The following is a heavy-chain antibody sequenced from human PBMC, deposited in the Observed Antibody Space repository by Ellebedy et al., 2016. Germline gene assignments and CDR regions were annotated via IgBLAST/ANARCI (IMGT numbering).Heavy chain of an antibody. CDR1: GYTFTSYD. V-gene: IGHV1-8*01. J-gene: IGHJ4*02. Sequence: ASVKVSCXASGYTFTSYDINWVRKATGQGLEWMGWMNPNSGNTGYAQKFQGRVTMTRNTSISTAYMELSSLRSEDTTMYYCARATYYYDGSGKDYFDYWGQGTLVTVSS. D-gene: IGHD3-22*01. CDR2: MNPNSGNT. CDR3: ARATYYYDGSGKDYFDY.